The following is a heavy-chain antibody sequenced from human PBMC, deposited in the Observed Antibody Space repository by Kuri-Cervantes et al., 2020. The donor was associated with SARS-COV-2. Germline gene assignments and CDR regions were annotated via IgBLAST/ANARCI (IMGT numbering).Heavy chain of an antibody. V-gene: IGHV3-23*01. Sequence: GESRKISCTASGFDFKIYAMSWVRQAPGKGLEWVSSIYGSGERTYDADSVKGRFTVSRDNLRNTRYLEMNSLRAEDTALYLCAKEGYNWGDYFDYWGQGTLVTVSS. CDR2: IYGSGERT. CDR1: GFDFKIYA. D-gene: IGHD1-1*01. J-gene: IGHJ4*02. CDR3: AKEGYNWGDYFDY.